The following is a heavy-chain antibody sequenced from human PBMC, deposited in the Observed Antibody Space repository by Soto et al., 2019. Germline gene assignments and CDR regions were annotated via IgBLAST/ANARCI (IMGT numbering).Heavy chain of an antibody. Sequence: SETLSLTCTVSGGSISSSSYYWGWIRQPPGKGLEWIGSIYYSGSTYYNPSLKSRVTISVDTSKNQFSLKLSSVTAADTAVYYCARHNIPGIAVAGTKAPRDYWGQGPLVTVSS. D-gene: IGHD6-19*01. CDR2: IYYSGST. CDR3: ARHNIPGIAVAGTKAPRDY. J-gene: IGHJ4*02. V-gene: IGHV4-39*01. CDR1: GGSISSSSYY.